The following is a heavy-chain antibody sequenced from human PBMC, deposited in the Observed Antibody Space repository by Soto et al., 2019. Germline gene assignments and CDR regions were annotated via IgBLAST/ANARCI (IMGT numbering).Heavy chain of an antibody. D-gene: IGHD3-3*01. CDR3: ARVVTIFGVVTSYNWFDP. J-gene: IGHJ5*02. V-gene: IGHV4-59*01. CDR1: GGSISSYY. Sequence: QVQLQESGPGLVKPSETLSLTCTVSGGSISSYYWSWIRQPPGKGLEWIGYIYYSGSTNYNPSLKSRGTISVDTSKNQFSLKLSSVTAADTAVYYCARVVTIFGVVTSYNWFDPWGQGTLVTVSS. CDR2: IYYSGST.